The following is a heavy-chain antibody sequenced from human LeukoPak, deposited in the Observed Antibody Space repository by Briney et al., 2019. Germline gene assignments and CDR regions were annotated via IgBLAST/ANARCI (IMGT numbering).Heavy chain of an antibody. D-gene: IGHD6-19*01. Sequence: SETLSLTCTVSGGSISSYYWSWIRQPPGKGLEWIGYIYYSGSTNYNPSLKSRVTISVDTSKNQFSLKLSSVTAADTAVYYCARVGGWPTYFDYWGQGTLVTVSS. CDR3: ARVGGWPTYFDY. J-gene: IGHJ4*02. V-gene: IGHV4-59*01. CDR2: IYYSGST. CDR1: GGSISSYY.